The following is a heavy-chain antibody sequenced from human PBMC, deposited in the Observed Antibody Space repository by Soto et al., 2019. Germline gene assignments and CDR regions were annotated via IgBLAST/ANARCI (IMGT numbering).Heavy chain of an antibody. J-gene: IGHJ6*03. CDR2: MNPNSGNT. CDR1: GYTFTSYD. V-gene: IGHV1-8*01. CDR3: AREGIFGVVSHYYYYYMDV. D-gene: IGHD3-3*01. Sequence: ASVKVSCKASGYTFTSYDINWVRQATGQGLEWMGWMNPNSGNTGYAQKFQGRVTMTRNTSISTAYMELSSLRSEDTAVYYCAREGIFGVVSHYYYYYMDVWGKGTTVTVSS.